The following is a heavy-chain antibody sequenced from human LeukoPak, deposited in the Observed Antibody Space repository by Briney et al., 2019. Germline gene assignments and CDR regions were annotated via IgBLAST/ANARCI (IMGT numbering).Heavy chain of an antibody. CDR3: ARDQGFRCSSTSCYTLSYYYGMDV. Sequence: ASVKVSCKASGYTFTSYGISWVRQAPGQGLEWMGWISAYNGNTNYAQKLQGRVTMTTDTSTGTAYMELRSLRSDDTAVYYCARDQGFRCSSTSCYTLSYYYGMDVWGQGTTVTVSS. D-gene: IGHD2-2*02. CDR1: GYTFTSYG. J-gene: IGHJ6*02. CDR2: ISAYNGNT. V-gene: IGHV1-18*01.